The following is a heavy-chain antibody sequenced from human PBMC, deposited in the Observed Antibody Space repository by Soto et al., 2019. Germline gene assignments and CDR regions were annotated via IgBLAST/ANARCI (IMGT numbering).Heavy chain of an antibody. CDR3: ARGSRYPDSTGDAFDI. CDR2: ISYDGSNK. V-gene: IGHV3-30-3*01. Sequence: QVQLVESGGGVVQPGRSLRLSCAASGFTFRSYAIHWVRQAPGKGLEWVAVISYDGSNKYYTDSVKGRLTISRDNSENTLYLQMNSLRAEDTAVYYCARGSRYPDSTGDAFDILGQGTMVTVSS. D-gene: IGHD3-22*01. CDR1: GFTFRSYA. J-gene: IGHJ3*02.